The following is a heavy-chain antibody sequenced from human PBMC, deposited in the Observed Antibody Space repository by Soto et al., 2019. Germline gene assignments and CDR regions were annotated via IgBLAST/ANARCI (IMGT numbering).Heavy chain of an antibody. D-gene: IGHD3-3*01. CDR2: ISGSGGST. CDR3: AKYSFPYGPDFWSGRPPKDAFDI. J-gene: IGHJ3*02. V-gene: IGHV3-23*01. Sequence: SGGSLRLSCAASGFTFSSYAMSWVRQAPGKGLEWVSAISGSGGSTYYADSVKGRFTISRDNSKNTLYLQMNSLRAEDTAVYYCAKYSFPYGPDFWSGRPPKDAFDIWGQGTMVTVSS. CDR1: GFTFSSYA.